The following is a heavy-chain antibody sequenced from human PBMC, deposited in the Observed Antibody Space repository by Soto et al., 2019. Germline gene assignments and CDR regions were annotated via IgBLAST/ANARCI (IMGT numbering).Heavy chain of an antibody. CDR2: TYYRPKWYN. J-gene: IGHJ6*02. Sequence: SQTLSLTCAISGDSVSSNSAAWNWIRQCPSRGLEWLGRTYYRPKWYNDYAVSVKSRITINPDTSKNQFSLQLNSVTPEDTAVYYCARERAPELRFLEWLPPHNYYYYGMDVWGQGTTVTVSS. CDR3: ARERAPELRFLEWLPPHNYYYYGMDV. CDR1: GDSVSSNSAA. D-gene: IGHD3-3*01. V-gene: IGHV6-1*01.